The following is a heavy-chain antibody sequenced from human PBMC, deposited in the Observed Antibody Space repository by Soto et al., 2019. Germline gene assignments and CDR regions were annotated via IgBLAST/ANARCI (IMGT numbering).Heavy chain of an antibody. V-gene: IGHV4-59*08. D-gene: IGHD6-19*01. CDR3: ARQSAEAWLVQNSLYYYYYYMDV. CDR2: IYYSGST. J-gene: IGHJ6*03. Sequence: SETLSLTCTVSGGSISSYYWSWIRQPPGKGLEWIGYIYYSGSTNYNPSLKSRVTISVDTSKNQFSLKLSSVTAADTAVYYCARQSAEAWLVQNSLYYYYYYMDVWGKGTTVTVSS. CDR1: GGSISSYY.